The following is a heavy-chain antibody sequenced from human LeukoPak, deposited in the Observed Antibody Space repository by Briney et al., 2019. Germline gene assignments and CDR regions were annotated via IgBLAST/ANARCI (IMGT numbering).Heavy chain of an antibody. D-gene: IGHD6-13*01. CDR1: GVSISNYY. V-gene: IGHV4-59*12. J-gene: IGHJ4*02. CDR2: IYYSGST. Sequence: SETLSLTCTVSGVSISNYYWSWIRQPPGRGLEWIGYIYYSGSTNYNPSLKSRVTISVDTSKNQFSLKLSSVTAADTAVYYCARLRTRTGSSWTHYWGQGTLVTVSS. CDR3: ARLRTRTGSSWTHY.